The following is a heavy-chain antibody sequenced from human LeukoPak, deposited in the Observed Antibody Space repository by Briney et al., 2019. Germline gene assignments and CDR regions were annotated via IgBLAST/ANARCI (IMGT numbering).Heavy chain of an antibody. CDR1: GFTFSSYA. Sequence: GGSLRLSCAASGFTFSSYAMHWVRQAPGKGLEWVAVISYDGSNKYYADSVKGRFTISRDNSKNTLYLQMNSLRAEDTAVYYCARDPGDRRYYYYYYMDVWGKGTTVTVSS. CDR3: ARDPGDRRYYYYYYMDV. J-gene: IGHJ6*03. V-gene: IGHV3-30*01. CDR2: ISYDGSNK.